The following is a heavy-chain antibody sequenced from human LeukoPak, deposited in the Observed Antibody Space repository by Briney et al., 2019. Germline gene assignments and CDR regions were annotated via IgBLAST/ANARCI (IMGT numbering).Heavy chain of an antibody. CDR1: GYSLTSYW. V-gene: IGHV5-51*01. D-gene: IGHD3-22*01. CDR2: IYPGDSDT. CDR3: ARQFGYDSSGYDAFDI. J-gene: IGHJ3*02. Sequence: GESLKISCKGSGYSLTSYWLGWVRQMPGKGLEWMGIIYPGDSDTRYSPSFQGQVTISADKSISTAYLQWSSLKASDTAMYYCARQFGYDSSGYDAFDIWGQGAMVTVSS.